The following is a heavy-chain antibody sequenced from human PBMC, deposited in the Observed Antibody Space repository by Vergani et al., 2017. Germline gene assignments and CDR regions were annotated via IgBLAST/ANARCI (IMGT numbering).Heavy chain of an antibody. CDR1: GYTFTAYY. J-gene: IGHJ6*02. D-gene: IGHD6-19*01. Sequence: QVQLVQSGAEVGKPGASVKISCKASGYTFTAYYIHWVRQAPEQGLEWVGVISPDGFSTFYAQKFQGRVTITRDTSTSTVYVEVTSLRSDDTAVYYCAGDIRRLVRDYYGMDVWGQGTTVTVSS. V-gene: IGHV1-46*01. CDR2: ISPDGFST. CDR3: AGDIRRLVRDYYGMDV.